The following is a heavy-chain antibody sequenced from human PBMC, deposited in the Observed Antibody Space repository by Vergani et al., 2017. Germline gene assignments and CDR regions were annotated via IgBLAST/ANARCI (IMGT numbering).Heavy chain of an antibody. V-gene: IGHV3-23*01. CDR3: ADLYGDDGFSPF. CDR1: GFTFTEHG. D-gene: IGHD2-21*01. Sequence: EVQLLESGGGSAQPGESLRLSCVASGFTFTEHGLNWVRQAPGKGLEWVSGISGQNFRTNYADSVKGRFTISRDDSKNTVDLQINRLRAEETACYYCADLYGDDGFSPFWGQGTLVTVSS. J-gene: IGHJ4*02. CDR2: ISGQNFRT.